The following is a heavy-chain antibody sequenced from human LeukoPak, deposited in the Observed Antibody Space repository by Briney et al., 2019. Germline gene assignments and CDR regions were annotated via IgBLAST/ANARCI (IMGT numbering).Heavy chain of an antibody. CDR3: ARGGRYYYDSSGYRLDY. CDR1: GYTLTELS. V-gene: IGHV1-24*01. D-gene: IGHD3-22*01. CDR2: FDPEDGET. J-gene: IGHJ4*02. Sequence: ASVKVSCKVSGYTLTELSMHWVRQAPGKGLERMGGFDPEDGETIYAQKFQGWVTMTRDTSISTAYMELSRLRSDDTAVYYCARGGRYYYDSSGYRLDYWGQGTLVTVSS.